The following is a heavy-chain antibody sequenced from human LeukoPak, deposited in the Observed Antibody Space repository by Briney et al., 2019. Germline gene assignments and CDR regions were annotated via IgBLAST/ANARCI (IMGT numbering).Heavy chain of an antibody. J-gene: IGHJ5*02. CDR2: ISHDGSNK. CDR1: GFTFSSYA. CDR3: ARDSRVAVAGTSWFDP. V-gene: IGHV3-30*04. Sequence: GGSLRLSCAASGFTFSSYAMHWVRQAPGKGLEWVAVISHDGSNKYYADSVKGRFTISRDNSKNTLYLQMNSLRAEDTAVYYCARDSRVAVAGTSWFDPWGQGTLVTVSS. D-gene: IGHD6-19*01.